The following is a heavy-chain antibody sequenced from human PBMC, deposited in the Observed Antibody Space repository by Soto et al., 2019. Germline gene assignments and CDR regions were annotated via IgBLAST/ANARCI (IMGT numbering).Heavy chain of an antibody. Sequence: GGSLSLCCAASGFPFTGSAMHWVRQASGKGLEWVGRIRSKANSYATAYAASVKGRFTISRDDSKNTAYLQMNSLKTEDTAVYYCTRAIPAGPQNWFDPWGQGT. CDR3: TRAIPAGPQNWFDP. CDR1: GFPFTGSA. J-gene: IGHJ5*02. V-gene: IGHV3-73*01. D-gene: IGHD2-21*01. CDR2: IRSKANSYAT.